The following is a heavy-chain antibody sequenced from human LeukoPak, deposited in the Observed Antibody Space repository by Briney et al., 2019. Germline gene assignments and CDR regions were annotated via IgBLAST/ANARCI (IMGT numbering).Heavy chain of an antibody. V-gene: IGHV3-64D*09. J-gene: IGHJ6*02. D-gene: IGHD2-15*01. CDR3: VRGYSFGPYGMDV. CDR2: ISDSGGST. CDR1: GFPFSSYA. Sequence: GGSLRLSCSASGFPFSSYAMHWVRQAPGKGLEYVSAISDSGGSTYYADSVKGRFAISRDNSKNTLYLQMSSLGAEDTAVYFCVRGYSFGPYGMDVWGQGTTVTVSS.